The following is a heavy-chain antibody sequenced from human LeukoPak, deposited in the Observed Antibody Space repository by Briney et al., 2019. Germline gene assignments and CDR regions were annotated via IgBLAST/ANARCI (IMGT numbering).Heavy chain of an antibody. CDR2: IYSSGST. J-gene: IGHJ4*02. D-gene: IGHD3-10*01. V-gene: IGHV4-59*01. Sequence: SETLSLTRTVSGGSISNYFWSWIRPPPRRGLEWMGYIYSSGSTIFNPSLKSRVTMSVDTSKNQFSLNLSSVTAAATAVYDCAREYYYGSGSYYDFWGQGTLVTVSS. CDR3: AREYYYGSGSYYDF. CDR1: GGSISNYF.